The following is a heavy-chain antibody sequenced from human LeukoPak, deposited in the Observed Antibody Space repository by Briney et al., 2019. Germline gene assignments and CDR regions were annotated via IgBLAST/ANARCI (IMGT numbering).Heavy chain of an antibody. Sequence: GGSLRLSCTASGFTFGDYAMSWFRQARGKGLEWVGFIRSKAYGGTTEYAASVKGRFTISRDDSKSIAYLQMNSLKTEDTAVYYCTRGEVAAAQYYFDYWGQGTLVTVSS. J-gene: IGHJ4*02. CDR1: GFTFGDYA. V-gene: IGHV3-49*03. D-gene: IGHD6-13*01. CDR2: IRSKAYGGTT. CDR3: TRGEVAAAQYYFDY.